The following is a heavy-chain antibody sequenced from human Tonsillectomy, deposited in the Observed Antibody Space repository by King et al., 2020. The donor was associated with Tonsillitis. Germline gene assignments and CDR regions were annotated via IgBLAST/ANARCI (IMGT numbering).Heavy chain of an antibody. V-gene: IGHV3-15*01. CDR3: TKVSQFGEFQAY. CDR2: IKSKTGGGTT. Sequence: VQLVESGGGLVKAGGSLRLSCAASGFTFSNVWMSWVRQAPGKGLEWVGRIKSKTGGGTTDYAAPVKGRFTISRDDSKNTLYLQMNSLKSEDTALYYCTKVSQFGEFQAYWGQGTLVTVSS. D-gene: IGHD3-10*01. CDR1: GFTFSNVW. J-gene: IGHJ4*02.